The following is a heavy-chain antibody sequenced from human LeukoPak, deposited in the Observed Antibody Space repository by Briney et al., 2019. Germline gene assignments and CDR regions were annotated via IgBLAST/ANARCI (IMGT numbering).Heavy chain of an antibody. D-gene: IGHD2-2*01. J-gene: IGHJ6*02. CDR3: ARGSVVVPAAIPGGYYYYGMDV. V-gene: IGHV4-31*03. CDR2: IYYSGST. CDR1: GGSISSGGYY. Sequence: PSETLSLTCTVSGGSISSGGYYWSWIRQHPGKGLEWIGYIYYSGSTYYNPSLKSRVTISVDTSKNQFSLKLSSVTAADTAVYYCARGSVVVPAAIPGGYYYYGMDVWGQGTTVTVSS.